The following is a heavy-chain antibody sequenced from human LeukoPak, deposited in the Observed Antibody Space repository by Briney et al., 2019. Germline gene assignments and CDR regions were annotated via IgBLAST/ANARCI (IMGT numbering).Heavy chain of an antibody. CDR3: AKGPIPGFDY. CDR2: INGNGGST. J-gene: IGHJ4*02. Sequence: GGTLRLSCAASGFTFSSYGMSWVRQAPGKGLEWVSSINGNGGSTYYADSVRGRFTISRDNSKSTLYLQMNSLRAEDTAVYYCAKGPIPGFDYWGQGALVTVSS. CDR1: GFTFSSYG. V-gene: IGHV3-23*01.